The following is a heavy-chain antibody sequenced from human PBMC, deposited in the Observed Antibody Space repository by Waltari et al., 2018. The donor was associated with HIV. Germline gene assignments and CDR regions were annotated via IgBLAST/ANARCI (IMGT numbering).Heavy chain of an antibody. D-gene: IGHD3-22*01. CDR2: IKSGAEGGTT. CDR3: TTLWYSYDSTDY. CDR1: GITCRNAW. Sequence: EVQLVESGGGLVKPGGSLRLSCAAPGITCRNAWMSWVRQAPGKGLEWVGRIKSGAEGGTTDYAAAVKGRFTISRDDSKHTLYLQMDSLKTEDTAVYYCTTLWYSYDSTDYWGQGTLVTVSS. V-gene: IGHV3-15*01. J-gene: IGHJ4*02.